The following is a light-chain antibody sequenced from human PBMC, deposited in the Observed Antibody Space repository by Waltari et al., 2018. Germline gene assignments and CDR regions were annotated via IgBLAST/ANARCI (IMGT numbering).Light chain of an antibody. CDR3: SSYGSSEV. V-gene: IGLV2-8*01. J-gene: IGLJ2*01. CDR1: SRNVGSYNY. Sequence: QSALTQPPSASGSPGQSVTISCPGTSRNVGSYNYVSWYQQHPGKAPKLIIYEVNKRPAGVPDRFSGSKSYNTASLTVSGLQAEDEADYYCSSYGSSEVFGGGTKVTVL. CDR2: EVN.